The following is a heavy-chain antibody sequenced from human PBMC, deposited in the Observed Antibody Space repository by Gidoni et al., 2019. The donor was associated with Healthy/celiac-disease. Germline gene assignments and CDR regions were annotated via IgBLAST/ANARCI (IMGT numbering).Heavy chain of an antibody. V-gene: IGHV4-39*01. CDR2: IYYSGST. D-gene: IGHD5-18*01. CDR3: ARHGYVDTAMVDY. CDR1: GGSISSSSYY. Sequence: QLQLQESGPGLVKPSETLSLTCTVSGGSISSSSYYWGWIRQPPGKGLEWIGSIYYSGSTYYNPSLKSRVTISVDTSKNQFSLKLSSVTAADTAVYYCARHGYVDTAMVDYWGQGTLVTVSS. J-gene: IGHJ4*02.